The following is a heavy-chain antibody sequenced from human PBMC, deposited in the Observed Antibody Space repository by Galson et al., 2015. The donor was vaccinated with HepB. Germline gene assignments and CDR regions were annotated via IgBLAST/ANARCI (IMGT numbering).Heavy chain of an antibody. CDR1: GFTFSSYW. V-gene: IGHV3-7*03. D-gene: IGHD3-10*01. J-gene: IGHJ3*02. CDR3: ARDYYYGPIVVGAFDI. CDR2: IKQDGSEK. Sequence: SLRLSCAASGFTFSSYWMSWVRQAPGKGLEWVANIKQDGSEKYYVDSVKGRFTISRDNAKNSLYLQMNSLRAEDTAVYYCARDYYYGPIVVGAFDIWGQGTMVTVSS.